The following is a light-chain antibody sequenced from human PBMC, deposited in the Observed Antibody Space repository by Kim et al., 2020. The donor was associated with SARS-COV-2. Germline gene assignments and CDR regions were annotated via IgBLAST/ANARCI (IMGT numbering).Light chain of an antibody. Sequence: PPGERATLSGRASQSVSDNYLAWYQHKPGQAPRLLIYGASSRATGIPDRFSGSGSGTDFTLTISRLEPEDFAVYFCQQYVDSPRTFGQGTKVDIK. V-gene: IGKV3-20*01. CDR2: GAS. CDR3: QQYVDSPRT. J-gene: IGKJ1*01. CDR1: QSVSDNY.